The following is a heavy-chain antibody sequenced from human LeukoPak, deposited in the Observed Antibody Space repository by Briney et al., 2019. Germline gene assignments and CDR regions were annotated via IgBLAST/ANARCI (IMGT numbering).Heavy chain of an antibody. CDR1: GFTFSTYS. D-gene: IGHD3-10*02. V-gene: IGHV3-48*01. CDR2: IDSSSSTI. J-gene: IGHJ4*02. CDR3: ARGTMFPYYFDY. Sequence: GGSLRLSCAASGFTFSTYSMNWVRQAPGKGLEWVSYIDSSSSTIYYADSVRGRFTISRDNAKNSLYLQMNSLRAEDTAVYYCARGTMFPYYFDYWGQGSLVTVSS.